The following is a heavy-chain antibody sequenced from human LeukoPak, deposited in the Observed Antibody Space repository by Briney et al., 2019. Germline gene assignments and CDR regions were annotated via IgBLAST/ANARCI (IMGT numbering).Heavy chain of an antibody. V-gene: IGHV3-21*01. CDR1: GFTFGSYT. CDR3: ASDRYYYGSGSYYSGAFDY. Sequence: GGSLRLSCAASGFTFGSYTMNWVRQAPGKGLEWVSSISSRSIYIYYADSVKGRFTISRDNAKNSLYPQMNSLRAEDTAVYYCASDRYYYGSGSYYSGAFDYWGQGTLVTVSS. D-gene: IGHD3-10*01. CDR2: ISSRSIYI. J-gene: IGHJ4*02.